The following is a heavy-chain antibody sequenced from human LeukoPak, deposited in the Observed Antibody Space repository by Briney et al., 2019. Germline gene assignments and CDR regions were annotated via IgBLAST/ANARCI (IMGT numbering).Heavy chain of an antibody. CDR1: GGSFSGYY. J-gene: IGHJ4*02. CDR2: ISGSGGST. CDR3: AKVSSWVVRGVLDY. V-gene: IGHV3-23*01. D-gene: IGHD3-10*01. Sequence: PSETLSLTCAVYGGSFSGYYWSWIRQPPGKGLEWVSAISGSGGSTYYADSVKGRFTISRDNSKNTLYLQMNSLRAEDTAVYYCAKVSSWVVRGVLDYWGQGTLATVSS.